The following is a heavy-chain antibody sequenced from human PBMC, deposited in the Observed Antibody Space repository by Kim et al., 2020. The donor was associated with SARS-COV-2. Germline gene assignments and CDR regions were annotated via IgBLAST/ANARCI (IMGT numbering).Heavy chain of an antibody. CDR1: GGSFSGYY. J-gene: IGHJ5*02. Sequence: SETLSLTCAVYGGSFSGYYWSWIRQPPGKGLEWIGEINHSGSTNYNPSLKSRVTISVDTSKNQFSLKLSSVTAADTAVYYCARTVGVGYDFWSGYYRGDNWFDPWGGGTLVTVSS. CDR3: ARTVGVGYDFWSGYYRGDNWFDP. D-gene: IGHD3-3*01. V-gene: IGHV4-34*01. CDR2: INHSGST.